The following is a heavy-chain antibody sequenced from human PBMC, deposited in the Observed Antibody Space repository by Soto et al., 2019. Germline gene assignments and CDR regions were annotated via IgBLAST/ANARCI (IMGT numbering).Heavy chain of an antibody. V-gene: IGHV4-39*07. J-gene: IGHJ4*02. Sequence: SETLSLTCTVSGDSISSSSYYWGWIRQPPGKGLEWIGYIDYSGSTNYNPSLRSRITITIDTSSNQFSLNLASVTAADAAVYYCTRARYGDHFDSWGQGTLVTVSS. CDR1: GDSISSSSYY. CDR2: IDYSGST. CDR3: TRARYGDHFDS. D-gene: IGHD4-17*01.